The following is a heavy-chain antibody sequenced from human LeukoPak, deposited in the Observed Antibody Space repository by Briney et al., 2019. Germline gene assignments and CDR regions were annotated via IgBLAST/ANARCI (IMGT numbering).Heavy chain of an antibody. CDR3: ARDSSMLRGPLVIYFFDF. CDR1: GFTFSNYA. Sequence: PGGSLRLSCAASGFTFSNYAMSWVRQAPGKGLEWVSAISGVGDATYYADSVKGRFTISRDNSKNTLYLQMNSLRAEDTAVYYCARDSSMLRGPLVIYFFDFWGQGTLVTVSS. V-gene: IGHV3-23*01. J-gene: IGHJ4*02. CDR2: ISGVGDAT. D-gene: IGHD3-10*01.